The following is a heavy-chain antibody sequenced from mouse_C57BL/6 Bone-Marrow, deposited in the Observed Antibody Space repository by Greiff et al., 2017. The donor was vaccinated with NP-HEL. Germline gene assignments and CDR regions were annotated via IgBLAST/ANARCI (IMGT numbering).Heavy chain of an antibody. V-gene: IGHV1-19*01. D-gene: IGHD1-1*01. CDR2: INPYNGGT. Sequence: LMESGPVLVKPGASVKMSCKASGYTFTDYYMNWVKQSHGKSLEWIGVINPYNGGTSYNQKFKGKATLTVDKSSSTAYMELNSLTSEDSAVYYCATRGLYYGSSWFAYWGQGTLVTVSA. CDR3: ATRGLYYGSSWFAY. J-gene: IGHJ3*01. CDR1: GYTFTDYY.